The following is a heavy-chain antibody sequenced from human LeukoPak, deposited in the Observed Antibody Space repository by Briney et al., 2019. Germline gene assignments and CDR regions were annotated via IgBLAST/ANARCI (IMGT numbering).Heavy chain of an antibody. Sequence: SETLSLTCAVSGYSINSDYYWCWIRRSPGRGLEWIGSVYRTGTTYYNPSLNSRLTVSLDMSKNQFSLQLNSVTAADTAVYFCARAGHGSGSYYTWFDPWGQGTLVTVSS. CDR3: ARAGHGSGSYYTWFDP. CDR2: VYRTGTT. V-gene: IGHV4-38-2*01. J-gene: IGHJ5*02. CDR1: GYSINSDYY. D-gene: IGHD3-10*01.